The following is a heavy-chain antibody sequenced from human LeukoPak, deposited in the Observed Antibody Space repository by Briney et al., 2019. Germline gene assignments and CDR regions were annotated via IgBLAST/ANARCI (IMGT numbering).Heavy chain of an antibody. J-gene: IGHJ6*02. CDR2: ISNDGNKI. CDR1: GFTFNSYW. CDR3: ARGGGLDV. D-gene: IGHD3-16*01. V-gene: IGHV3-74*01. Sequence: PGGSLRLSCAASGFTFNSYWMHWVRQTPGKGLVWVSRISNDGNKINYADSVKGRFTISRDNAENTLYLQMSNLRAEDTAAYFCARGGGLDVWGQGATVTVSS.